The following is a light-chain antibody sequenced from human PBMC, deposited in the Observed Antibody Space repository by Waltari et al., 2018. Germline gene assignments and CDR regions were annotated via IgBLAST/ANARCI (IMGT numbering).Light chain of an antibody. Sequence: DIVMTQSPDSLAVSLGERATINCQSSKSVLYSSNNKNYLAWYQQKPGQPPKLLIYWASTRESGVPDRFSGSGSGTDFTLTISSLQAEDVAVYYCQQYYSTQKTFGQGTKVEIK. CDR2: WAS. V-gene: IGKV4-1*01. CDR1: KSVLYSSNNKNY. J-gene: IGKJ1*01. CDR3: QQYYSTQKT.